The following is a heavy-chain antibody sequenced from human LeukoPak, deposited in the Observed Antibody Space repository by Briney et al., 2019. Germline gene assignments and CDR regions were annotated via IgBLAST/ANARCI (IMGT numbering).Heavy chain of an antibody. Sequence: SQTLSLTCAISGDSVSSNNAAWNWIRQSPWRGLEWLGRTYYRSNWYNEYAESVKSRITVTPDTSKNQFSLQMNSVTPEDTAVYYCAREYYYGSGTYYPSMDVWGQGATVTASS. CDR1: GDSVSSNNAA. J-gene: IGHJ6*02. V-gene: IGHV6-1*01. CDR3: AREYYYGSGTYYPSMDV. CDR2: TYYRSNWYN. D-gene: IGHD3-10*01.